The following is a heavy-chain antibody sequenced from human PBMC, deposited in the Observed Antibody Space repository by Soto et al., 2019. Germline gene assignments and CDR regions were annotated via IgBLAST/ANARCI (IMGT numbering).Heavy chain of an antibody. CDR1: GYYISSGYY. V-gene: IGHV4-38-2*01. D-gene: IGHD2-15*01. CDR3: VRSGGTYPDH. CDR2: IYHRGST. Sequence: EPLSLTVAVSGYYISSGYYWAWIRQPPRKGLDEIGNIYHRGSTCYDPSLDSRVTMSVDTSKNQFSLSLRSATAADTAIYYCVRSGGTYPDHWGQGALVTVSS. J-gene: IGHJ4*02.